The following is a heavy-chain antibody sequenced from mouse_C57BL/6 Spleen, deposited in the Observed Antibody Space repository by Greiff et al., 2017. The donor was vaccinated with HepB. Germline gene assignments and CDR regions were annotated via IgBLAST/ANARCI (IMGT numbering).Heavy chain of an antibody. Sequence: SGAELVRPGASVKMSCKASGYTFTSYNMHWVKQTPRQGLEWIGAIYPGNGDTSYNQKFKGKATLTVDKSSSTAYMQLSSLTSEDSAVYFCARFDFEGGYYYAMDYWGQGTSVTVSS. CDR3: ARFDFEGGYYYAMDY. CDR1: GYTFTSYN. V-gene: IGHV1-12*01. J-gene: IGHJ4*01. CDR2: IYPGNGDT. D-gene: IGHD2-4*01.